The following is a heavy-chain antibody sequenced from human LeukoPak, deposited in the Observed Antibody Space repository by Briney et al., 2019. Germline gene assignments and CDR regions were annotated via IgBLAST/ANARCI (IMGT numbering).Heavy chain of an antibody. CDR2: ISSNGGST. D-gene: IGHD6-6*01. V-gene: IGHV3-64*01. Sequence: GGSLRLSCAASGFTFSSYAMHWVRQAPGKGLEYASAISSNGGSTYYANSVKGRFTISRDNSKNTLYLQMGSLRAEDMAVYYCARVYSSSSGFDYWGQGTLVTVSS. J-gene: IGHJ4*02. CDR3: ARVYSSSSGFDY. CDR1: GFTFSSYA.